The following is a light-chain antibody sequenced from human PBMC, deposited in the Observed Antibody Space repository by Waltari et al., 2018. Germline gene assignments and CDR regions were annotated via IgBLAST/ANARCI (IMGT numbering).Light chain of an antibody. CDR2: DAI. CDR3: GSFISSTTGI. CDR1: SSDVGGYNY. Sequence: QSALTQPDSVSGSPGPSITISCTGTSSDVGGYNYVSWYQQYPGKAPKVIIYDAINRPSGVSNRFSGSKSGNSASLTISGLQAEDEADYYCGSFISSTTGIFGGGTRLTVL. J-gene: IGLJ2*01. V-gene: IGLV2-14*03.